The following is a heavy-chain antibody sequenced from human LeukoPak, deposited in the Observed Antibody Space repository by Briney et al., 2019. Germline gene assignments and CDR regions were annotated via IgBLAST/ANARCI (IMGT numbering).Heavy chain of an antibody. Sequence: GGSLRLSCSASGFTFSSYAMHWVRQAPGKGLEYVSAISSNGGSTYYADSVKGRFTISRDNSKNTLYLQMSSLRAEDTAVYYCARLIAAAGTRYFQHWGQGTLVTVSS. J-gene: IGHJ1*01. D-gene: IGHD6-13*01. CDR3: ARLIAAAGTRYFQH. CDR1: GFTFSSYA. V-gene: IGHV3-64D*06. CDR2: ISSNGGST.